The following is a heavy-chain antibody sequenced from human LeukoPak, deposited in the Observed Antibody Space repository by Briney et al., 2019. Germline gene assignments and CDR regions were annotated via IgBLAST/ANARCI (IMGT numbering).Heavy chain of an antibody. CDR3: ARAAGARWGIDY. D-gene: IGHD5-24*01. J-gene: IGHJ4*02. CDR2: IYSGGKT. CDR1: GFTVSSNY. V-gene: IGHV3-53*01. Sequence: PGGSLRLSCAASGFTVSSNYMSWVRQAPGKGLEWISVIYSGGKTYYADSVKGRFTISRDNSKSTLYLQMNSLRAEDTAVYYCARAAGARWGIDYWGQGTLVTVSS.